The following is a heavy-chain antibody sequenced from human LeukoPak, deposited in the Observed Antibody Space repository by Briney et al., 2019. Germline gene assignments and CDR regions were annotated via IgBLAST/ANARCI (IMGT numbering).Heavy chain of an antibody. Sequence: ASVKVSCKASGYTFSIYNMHWVRQAPGQGLEWMGIINPSGGSASDAQKFQGRLTMTRDTSTSTLYMELSSLRSEDTAVYYCAREGVAATGHDYWGQGTLVTVSS. CDR2: INPSGGSA. CDR3: AREGVAATGHDY. J-gene: IGHJ4*02. V-gene: IGHV1-46*01. D-gene: IGHD6-13*01. CDR1: GYTFSIYN.